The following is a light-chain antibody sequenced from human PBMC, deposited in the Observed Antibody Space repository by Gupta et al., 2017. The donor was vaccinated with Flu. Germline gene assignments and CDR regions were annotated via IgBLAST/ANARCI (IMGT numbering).Light chain of an antibody. J-gene: IGKJ2*01. CDR2: DAS. CDR3: QQRSDLPMYT. Sequence: EVLFTQSPAPLSLSPGERAVLSCRASQSVSRYLAWYQQKPGQAPILLMYDASRRDAGITARFSGSGVGIDVTLTISTREPEDFAVYYCQQRSDLPMYTFGQGTKLEIK. V-gene: IGKV3-11*01. CDR1: QSVSRY.